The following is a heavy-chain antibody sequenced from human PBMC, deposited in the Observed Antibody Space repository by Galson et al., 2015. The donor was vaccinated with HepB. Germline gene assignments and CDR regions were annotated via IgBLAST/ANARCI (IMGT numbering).Heavy chain of an antibody. CDR3: ARGQDIVVVVADLGYGMDV. V-gene: IGHV3-30-3*01. CDR1: GFTFSSYA. D-gene: IGHD2-15*01. CDR2: ISYDGSNK. J-gene: IGHJ6*02. Sequence: SLRLSCAASGFTFSSYAMHWVRQAPGKGLEWVAVISYDGSNKYYADSVKGRFTISRDNSKNTLYLQMNSLRAEDTAVYYCARGQDIVVVVADLGYGMDVWGQGTTVTVSS.